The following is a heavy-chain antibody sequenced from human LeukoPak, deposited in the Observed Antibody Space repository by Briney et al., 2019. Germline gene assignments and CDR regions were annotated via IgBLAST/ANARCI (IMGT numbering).Heavy chain of an antibody. CDR3: ARDHDWGFDY. V-gene: IGHV3-48*02. Sequence: GGSLRLXCXXSXXXXNSYAXNWIRQAPGKGLEWVSYISRTNSIYYSDSVRGRFTISRDNAKNSLYLQMNRLRDADTAVYYCARDHDWGFDYWGQGILVAVSS. CDR2: ISRTNSI. CDR1: XXXXNSYA. J-gene: IGHJ4*02. D-gene: IGHD2-21*01.